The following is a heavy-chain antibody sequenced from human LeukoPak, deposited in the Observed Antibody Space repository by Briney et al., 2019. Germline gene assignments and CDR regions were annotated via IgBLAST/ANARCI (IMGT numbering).Heavy chain of an antibody. D-gene: IGHD1-26*01. V-gene: IGHV3-11*04. J-gene: IGHJ5*02. CDR1: GFTFSDYY. CDR3: ARVLSGSYFNWFDP. CDR2: ISSSGSTI. Sequence: GGSLRLSCAASGFTFSDYYMSWIRQAPGKGLEWVSYISSSGSTIYYADSVKGRFTISRDNAKNSLYLQMNSLRAEDTAVYYCARVLSGSYFNWFDPWGQGTLVTVSS.